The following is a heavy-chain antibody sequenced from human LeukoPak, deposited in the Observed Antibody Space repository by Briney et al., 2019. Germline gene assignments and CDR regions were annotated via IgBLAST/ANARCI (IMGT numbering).Heavy chain of an antibody. Sequence: PSETLSLTRSVSGVSVSSSGHYWRWIRQSPEKGLDWIASIYSTGNTYYNPSVKSRVTISVDTSKNQFSLKLTSVTAAETAVYYCARSATVTTGYFDYWGQGALVIVSS. CDR3: ARSATVTTGYFDY. CDR2: IYSTGNT. V-gene: IGHV4-39*07. D-gene: IGHD4-17*01. CDR1: GVSVSSSGHY. J-gene: IGHJ4*02.